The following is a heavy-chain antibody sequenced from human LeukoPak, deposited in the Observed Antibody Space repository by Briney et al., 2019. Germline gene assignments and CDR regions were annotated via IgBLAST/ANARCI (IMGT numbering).Heavy chain of an antibody. V-gene: IGHV1-2*02. CDR2: INPNNGGT. CDR1: GYTFTGYY. Sequence: GASVKVSCKASGYTFTGYYMHWVRQAPGQGLEWMGWINPNNGGTNYAQKFQDRVSMTRDTSTSTAYMQLRRLRSDDTAVYFCARSPHILTGENFDYWGQGTLLTVSS. CDR3: ARSPHILTGENFDY. D-gene: IGHD3-9*01. J-gene: IGHJ4*02.